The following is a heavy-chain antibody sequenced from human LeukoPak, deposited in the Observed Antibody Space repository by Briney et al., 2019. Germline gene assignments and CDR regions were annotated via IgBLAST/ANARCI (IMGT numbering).Heavy chain of an antibody. J-gene: IGHJ3*02. V-gene: IGHV4-61*01. CDR1: GGSVSSGSYY. D-gene: IGHD2-15*01. CDR2: IYYSGSI. Sequence: SETLSLTCTVSGGSVSSGSYYWSWIRQPPGKGLEWIAYIYYSGSINYNPSLKSRVTISVDTSKNQFSLKLSSVTAADTAVYYCASYHYSNDAFDIWGQGTMVTVSS. CDR3: ASYHYSNDAFDI.